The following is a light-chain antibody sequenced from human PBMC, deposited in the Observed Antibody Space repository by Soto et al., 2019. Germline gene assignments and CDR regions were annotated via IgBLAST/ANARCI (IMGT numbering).Light chain of an antibody. CDR3: LQYYSYPFT. J-gene: IGKJ3*01. Sequence: DIPMTQSPSTLSGSVGDRVTITCRASQTISSWLAWYQQKPGKAPKLLIYKASTLKSGVPSRFSGSGSGTDFTLTISSLQPEDFTTYFCLQYYSYPFTFGPGTKVDIK. CDR2: KAS. CDR1: QTISSW. V-gene: IGKV1-5*03.